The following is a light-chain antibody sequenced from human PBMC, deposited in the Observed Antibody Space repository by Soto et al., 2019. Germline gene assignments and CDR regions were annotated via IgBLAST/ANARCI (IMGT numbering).Light chain of an antibody. CDR3: QSYDSSDKLI. J-gene: IGLJ7*01. CDR2: DNN. V-gene: IGLV1-40*01. Sequence: QSVLTQPPSVSGAPGQRVTISCTGSRSNIGAGYAVHWYQQLPGSAPRLPIYDNNKRPSGVPDRFSASKSTTSASLAITALQAEDEADYHCQSYDSSDKLIFGGGTQLTVL. CDR1: RSNIGAGYA.